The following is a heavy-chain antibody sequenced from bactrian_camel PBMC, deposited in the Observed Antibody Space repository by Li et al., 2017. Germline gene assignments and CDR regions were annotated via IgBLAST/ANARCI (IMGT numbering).Heavy chain of an antibody. CDR2: ISTGGTG. V-gene: IGHV3S31*01. CDR3: QSRCFRDGNWRLV. Sequence: DVQLVESGGGLVQPGGYLRLSCAASGFTFSNYAMNWVRQAPGKGLEWVSAISTGGTGYYTDSVKGRFTISKDNPKNTLYLQLNSATPDDTAVYSCQSRCFRDGNWRLVRGKGTQVTVS. D-gene: IGHD1*01. J-gene: IGHJ4*01. CDR1: GFTFSNYA.